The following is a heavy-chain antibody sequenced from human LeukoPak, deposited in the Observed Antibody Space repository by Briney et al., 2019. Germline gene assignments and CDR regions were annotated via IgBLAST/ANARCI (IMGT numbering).Heavy chain of an antibody. Sequence: GASVKVSCKASGYTFTSYYMHWVRQAPGQGLEWMGWMNPNSGNTGYAQKFQGRVTITRNTSISTAYMELSSLRSEDTAVYYCARLSLLLPDAFDIWGQGTMVTVSS. CDR2: MNPNSGNT. J-gene: IGHJ3*02. V-gene: IGHV1-8*03. D-gene: IGHD1-26*01. CDR1: GYTFTSYY. CDR3: ARLSLLLPDAFDI.